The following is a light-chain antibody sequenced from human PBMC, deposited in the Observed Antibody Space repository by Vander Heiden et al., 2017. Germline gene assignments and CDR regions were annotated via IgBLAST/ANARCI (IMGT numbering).Light chain of an antibody. J-gene: IGLJ3*02. Sequence: QSVLTQPPSASGTPGQRVTISCSGRSSNIGTNSVYWYQQLPGTAPKLLIYTNNQRPSGVPDRFSGSKSGTSASLAISGLRSEDEADYYCAAWDDSLSGPMFGGGTKLTVL. CDR1: SSNIGTNS. CDR3: AAWDDSLSGPM. V-gene: IGLV1-47*02. CDR2: TNN.